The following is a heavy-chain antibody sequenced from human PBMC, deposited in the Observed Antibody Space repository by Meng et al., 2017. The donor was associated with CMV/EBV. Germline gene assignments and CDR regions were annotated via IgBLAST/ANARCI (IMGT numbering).Heavy chain of an antibody. CDR2: IKSKTDGGTT. Sequence: VLLVESWGGLVKLRGSLRLSCADSGFTFSNAWMSWVRQATGKGLEWVGRIKSKTDGGTTDYAATVKGRFTISRDDSKNTLYLQMNSLKTEDTAVYYCTTDWEYPPRSYWGQGTLVTVSS. CDR3: TTDWEYPPRSY. CDR1: GFTFSNAW. V-gene: IGHV3-15*01. D-gene: IGHD2/OR15-2a*01. J-gene: IGHJ4*02.